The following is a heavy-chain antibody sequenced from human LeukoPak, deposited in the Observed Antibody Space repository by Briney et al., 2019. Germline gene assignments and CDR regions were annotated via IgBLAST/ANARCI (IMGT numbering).Heavy chain of an antibody. V-gene: IGHV3-30-3*01. Sequence: PGGSLRLSCAASGFTFSSYAMHWVRQAPGKGLEWVAVISYDGSNKYYADSVKGRFTISRDNSKNTLYLQMNSLRAEDTAVYYCAKAVVVVAKGHFDYWGQGTLVTVSS. CDR1: GFTFSSYA. D-gene: IGHD2-15*01. J-gene: IGHJ4*02. CDR2: ISYDGSNK. CDR3: AKAVVVVAKGHFDY.